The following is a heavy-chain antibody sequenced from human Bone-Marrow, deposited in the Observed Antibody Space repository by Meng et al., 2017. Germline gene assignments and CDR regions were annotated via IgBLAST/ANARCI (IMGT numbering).Heavy chain of an antibody. J-gene: IGHJ6*02. V-gene: IGHV1-2*06. D-gene: IGHD3-10*01. CDR2: INPNSGGT. CDR1: GYTFTGYY. CDR3: ARLRRWYYYGSGSPRKPEAMDV. Sequence: ASAKVSCKASGYTFTGYYMHWVRQAPGQGLEWMGRINPNSGGTNYAQKFQGRVTMTRDTSISTAYMELSRLRSDDTAVYYCARLRRWYYYGSGSPRKPEAMDVWGQGTTVTVSS.